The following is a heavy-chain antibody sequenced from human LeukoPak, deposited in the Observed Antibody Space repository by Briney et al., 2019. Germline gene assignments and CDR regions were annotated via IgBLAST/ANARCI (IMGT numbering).Heavy chain of an antibody. CDR2: IIPIFGTA. V-gene: IGHV1-69*13. CDR3: ASRGDGYNRWAFDI. Sequence: SVKVSCKASVGTFSSYAISWVRQAPGQGLEWMGGIIPIFGTANYAQKFQGRVTITADESTSTAYMELSSLRSEDTAVYYCASRGDGYNRWAFDIWGQGTMVTVSS. D-gene: IGHD5-24*01. J-gene: IGHJ3*02. CDR1: VGTFSSYA.